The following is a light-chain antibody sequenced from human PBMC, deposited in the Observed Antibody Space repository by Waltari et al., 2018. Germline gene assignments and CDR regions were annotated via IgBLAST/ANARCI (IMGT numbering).Light chain of an antibody. CDR1: SSNIGRNS. Sequence: QSLLTQPPSISGAPGQRVTISCSGGSSNIGRNSVNWYEQVPGTAPKLLIFRGDRRPSGVSDRFSGSKSGTSASLTITGLLSADEADYICAAWDDSLNAWIFGGGTRLTVL. J-gene: IGLJ2*01. CDR3: AAWDDSLNAWI. V-gene: IGLV1-44*01. CDR2: RGD.